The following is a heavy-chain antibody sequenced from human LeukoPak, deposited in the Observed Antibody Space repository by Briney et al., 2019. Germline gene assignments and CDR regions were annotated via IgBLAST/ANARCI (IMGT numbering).Heavy chain of an antibody. Sequence: SVKVSCKASGGTFSSYAISWVRQAPGQGLEWMGGIIPIFGTTKYAQKFQGRLTITTDESTSTAYMELSSLRAEDTAVYYCAREDSRGHYDTSGYFYVWGQGTLVTVSS. CDR1: GGTFSSYA. V-gene: IGHV1-69*05. CDR2: IIPIFGTT. J-gene: IGHJ4*02. D-gene: IGHD3-22*01. CDR3: AREDSRGHYDTSGYFYV.